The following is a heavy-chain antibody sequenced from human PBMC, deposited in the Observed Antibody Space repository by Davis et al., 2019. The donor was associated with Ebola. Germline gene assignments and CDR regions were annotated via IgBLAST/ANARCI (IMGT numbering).Heavy chain of an antibody. J-gene: IGHJ4*02. CDR3: VRHGYTYGYVRY. Sequence: MPSETLSPTCSLPGGSTTNSIYYWGWIRQPPVKGLEWIGRIYYSGSTYYNSSLKSRFTISVDPSKNQFSLKLSSVTAADTALYFWVRHGYTYGYVRYWGPGTPVTVSS. D-gene: IGHD5-18*01. CDR1: GGSTTNSIYY. V-gene: IGHV4-39*01. CDR2: IYYSGST.